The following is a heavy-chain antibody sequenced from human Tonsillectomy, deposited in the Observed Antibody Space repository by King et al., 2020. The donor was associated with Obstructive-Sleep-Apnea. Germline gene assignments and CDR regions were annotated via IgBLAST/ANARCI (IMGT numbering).Heavy chain of an antibody. CDR3: ARCQGSDYYYGMDV. J-gene: IGHJ6*02. Sequence: QVQLQESGPGLVKPSETLSLTCTVSGGSISSGGYYWSWIRQHPGKGLEWIGYIYYSGSTYYNPSLKSRVTISVDTSKNQFSLKLSSVTAADTAMYYCARCQGSDYYYGMDVWGQGTTVTVSS. D-gene: IGHD6-6*01. CDR1: GGSISSGGYY. CDR2: IYYSGST. V-gene: IGHV4-31*03.